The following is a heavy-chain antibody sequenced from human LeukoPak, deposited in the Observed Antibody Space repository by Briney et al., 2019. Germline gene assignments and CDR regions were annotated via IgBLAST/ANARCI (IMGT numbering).Heavy chain of an antibody. J-gene: IGHJ4*02. D-gene: IGHD3-16*02. CDR3: ARETRHNVWGSYRYYIDY. Sequence: GMSLRLSCAASGFTFSAVWMTWVRQAPGKGLEWVANINQDGGEKYYLDSVKGRITISRDNAKNSLYLQMNSLRAEDTAVYYCARETRHNVWGSYRYYIDYWGQGTLVTASS. V-gene: IGHV3-7*04. CDR1: GFTFSAVW. CDR2: INQDGGEK.